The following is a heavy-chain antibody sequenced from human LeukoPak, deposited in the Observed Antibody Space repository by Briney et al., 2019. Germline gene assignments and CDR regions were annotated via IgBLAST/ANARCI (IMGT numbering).Heavy chain of an antibody. J-gene: IGHJ4*02. D-gene: IGHD2-15*01. CDR3: ARGPLVGAAIDYFDY. CDR1: GFTFSSYW. Sequence: GGSLRLSCAASGFTFSSYWMHWVRQAPGKGLVWVSRINSEGSSISYADSVKGRFTISRDNAKNTLYLQMNSLRAEDTAVYYCARGPLVGAAIDYFDYWGQGTLVTVSS. V-gene: IGHV3-74*01. CDR2: INSEGSSI.